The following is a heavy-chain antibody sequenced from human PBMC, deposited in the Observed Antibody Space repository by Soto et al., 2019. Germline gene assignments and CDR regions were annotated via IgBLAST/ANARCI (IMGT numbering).Heavy chain of an antibody. CDR3: AREWSAFDY. CDR1: GGSITSYK. Sequence: QVQLQESGPGLVKPSETLSLTCTVSGGSITSYKWSWIRQSPGKGLEWIAHMYSSGSSSYNPSLKSRVTISVDTSKNQYYLKLNSATAADTAVYYCAREWSAFDYWGQGILVTVSS. D-gene: IGHD2-15*01. CDR2: MYSSGSS. V-gene: IGHV4-59*01. J-gene: IGHJ4*02.